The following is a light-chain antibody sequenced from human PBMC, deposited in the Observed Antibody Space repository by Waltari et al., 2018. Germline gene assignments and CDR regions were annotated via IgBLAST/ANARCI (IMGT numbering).Light chain of an antibody. CDR3: QQYDGLPPYT. CDR2: DAS. V-gene: IGKV1-33*01. Sequence: DIQMTQSPSSLSASVGDRVTITCQASQDISNYLNWYQQKPGRAPKLLIFDASNLQTWVPSRCSGTGAGTHFSVTISSLQAEDFATYYCQQYDGLPPYTFGQGTRLEIK. CDR1: QDISNY. J-gene: IGKJ2*01.